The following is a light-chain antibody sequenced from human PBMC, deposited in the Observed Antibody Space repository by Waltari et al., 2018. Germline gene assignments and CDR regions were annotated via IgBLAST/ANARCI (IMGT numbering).Light chain of an antibody. CDR2: DAS. CDR3: QQRSNWPPVVT. Sequence: EIVLTQSPATLSLSPGERATLSCRASQSVSSSLAWYQHKPGQSPRLLIDDASNRATCTPARFSGSGHGTDFTLTISSLEPEDFAVYYCQQRSNWPPVVTFGQGTRLEIK. V-gene: IGKV3-11*01. CDR1: QSVSSS. J-gene: IGKJ5*01.